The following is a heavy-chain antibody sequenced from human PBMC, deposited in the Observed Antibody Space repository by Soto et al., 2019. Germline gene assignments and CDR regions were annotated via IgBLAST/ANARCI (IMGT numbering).Heavy chain of an antibody. CDR1: GFTFSSYG. Sequence: SLRLSCAASGFTFSSYGMHWVRQAPGKGLEWVAVISYDGSNKYYADSVKGRFTISRDNSKNTLYLQMNSLRAEDTAVYYCAKEYYDFWSGYPGGYFDYWGQGTLVTVSS. V-gene: IGHV3-30*18. J-gene: IGHJ4*02. CDR2: ISYDGSNK. D-gene: IGHD3-3*01. CDR3: AKEYYDFWSGYPGGYFDY.